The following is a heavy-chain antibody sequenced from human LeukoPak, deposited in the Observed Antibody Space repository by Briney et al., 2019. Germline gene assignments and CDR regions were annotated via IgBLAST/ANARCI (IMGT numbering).Heavy chain of an antibody. CDR1: GYTFTSYY. J-gene: IGHJ6*03. CDR2: INPSGGST. Sequence: ASVKVSCKASGYTFTSYYMHWVRQAPGQGLEWTGIINPSGGSTSYAQKFQGRVTMTRDMSTSTVYMELSSLRSEDTAVYYCARDKENQLVLGNYYYYYYMDVWGKGTTVTVSS. V-gene: IGHV1-46*01. D-gene: IGHD6-13*01. CDR3: ARDKENQLVLGNYYYYYYMDV.